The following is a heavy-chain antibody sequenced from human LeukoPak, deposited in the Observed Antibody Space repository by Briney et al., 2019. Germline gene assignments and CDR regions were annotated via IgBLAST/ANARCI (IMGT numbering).Heavy chain of an antibody. CDR2: IKQDGSEE. CDR1: GFPFSSYW. J-gene: IGHJ4*02. CDR3: ARVEFYGSQLQDY. V-gene: IGHV3-7*01. Sequence: GGSLRLSCAASGFPFSSYWMSWVRQAPGKGLEWVANIKQDGSEEYYVDSVKGRFTISRDNAKNSLYLQMNSLRAEDTAVYYCARVEFYGSQLQDYWGQGTQVTVSS. D-gene: IGHD6-19*01.